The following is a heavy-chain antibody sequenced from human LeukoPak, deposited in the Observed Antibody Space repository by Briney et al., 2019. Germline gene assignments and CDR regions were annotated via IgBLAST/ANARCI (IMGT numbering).Heavy chain of an antibody. J-gene: IGHJ4*02. CDR3: ARALGDRSTIFGVVMGY. CDR2: INASGGST. CDR1: GYTFTSYY. V-gene: IGHV1-46*01. D-gene: IGHD3-3*01. Sequence: ASVKVSCKASGYTFTSYYMHWVRQAPGQGLEWMGIINASGGSTSYAQKFQGRVTMTRDTSTRTVYMELSRLRSDDTAVYYCARALGDRSTIFGVVMGYWGQGTLVTVSS.